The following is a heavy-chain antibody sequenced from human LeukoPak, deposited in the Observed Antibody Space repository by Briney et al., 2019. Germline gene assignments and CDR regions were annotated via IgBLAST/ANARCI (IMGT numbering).Heavy chain of an antibody. J-gene: IGHJ4*02. CDR2: IWYGGSNK. D-gene: IGHD6-19*01. V-gene: IGHV3-33*01. CDR3: ARDQYSSGWYLDY. CDR1: GFTFSSYG. Sequence: PGGSLRLSCAASGFTFSSYGMHWVRQAPGKGLEWVAVIWYGGSNKYYADSVKGRFTISRDNSKNTLYLQMNSLRAEDTAVYYCARDQYSSGWYLDYWGQGTLVTVSS.